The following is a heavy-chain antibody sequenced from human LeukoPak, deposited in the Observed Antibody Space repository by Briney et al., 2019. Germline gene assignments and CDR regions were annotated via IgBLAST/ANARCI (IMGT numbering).Heavy chain of an antibody. D-gene: IGHD3-22*01. Sequence: SETLSLTCTVSGGSISSYYWSWIRQPPGKGLEWIGYIYYSGSTSYNPSLKSRVTISVDTSKNQFSLRLSSVTAADTAVYYCARSYSSGLDYWGQGNLVTVSS. V-gene: IGHV4-59*08. CDR3: ARSYSSGLDY. J-gene: IGHJ4*02. CDR1: GGSISSYY. CDR2: IYYSGST.